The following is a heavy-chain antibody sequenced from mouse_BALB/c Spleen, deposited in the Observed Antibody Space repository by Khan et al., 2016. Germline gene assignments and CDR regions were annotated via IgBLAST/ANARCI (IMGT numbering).Heavy chain of an antibody. J-gene: IGHJ4*01. Sequence: EVELVESGGGLVQPGGSRQLPCAAAGLTFSDYGMAWARQAPGKGPVWAAFISNLAYSIYYADTVTGRFPISRENDKNTSYLEMSSLRSEYTAIYCCARGGWCYSMNYWGQGTSVTMSS. CDR1: GLTFSDYG. V-gene: IGHV5-15*02. CDR3: ARGGWCYSMNY. CDR2: ISNLAYSI. D-gene: IGHD1-1*02.